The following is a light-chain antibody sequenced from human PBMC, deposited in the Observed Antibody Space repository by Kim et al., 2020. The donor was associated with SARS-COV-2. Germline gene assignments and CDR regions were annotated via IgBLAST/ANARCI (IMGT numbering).Light chain of an antibody. Sequence: SLGVRAPLSSTGRQSVCCNLSWGQQRPGPAPPLLIYGASTRATGIPDRCTGSGSGAECSLTISSLHSVDFAVYYGQHNNNWPPWTFGQGTKGESK. CDR1: QSVCCN. CDR2: GAS. V-gene: IGKV3-15*01. J-gene: IGKJ1*01. CDR3: QHNNNWPPWT.